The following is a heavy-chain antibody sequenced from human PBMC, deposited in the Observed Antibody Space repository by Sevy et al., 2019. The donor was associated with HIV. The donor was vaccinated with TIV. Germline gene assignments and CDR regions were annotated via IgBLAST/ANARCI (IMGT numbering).Heavy chain of an antibody. CDR2: IKKEGTDK. CDR3: ARDRRVEYGGSDY. V-gene: IGHV3-7*03. J-gene: IGHJ4*02. Sequence: GESLKISCAVSGFTFSNHWMTWVRQAPGKGLEWVANIKKEGTDKFYVDSVMGRFSISRDNAKDLLYLQMNSLRVEDTAVYYCARDRRVEYGGSDYWGQGTLVTVSS. CDR1: GFTFSNHW. D-gene: IGHD3-10*01.